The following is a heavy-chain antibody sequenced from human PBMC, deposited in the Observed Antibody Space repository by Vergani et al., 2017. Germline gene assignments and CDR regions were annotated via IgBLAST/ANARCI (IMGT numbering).Heavy chain of an antibody. Sequence: EVQLVESGGGLVQPGGSLRLSCAASGFTFSSYWMHWVRQAPGKGLVWVSRINSDGSSTRYADSVKGRFTISRDNSKNTLYLQMNSLRAEDTAVYYCARDRDYCGNDHFDYWGQGTLVTVSS. CDR2: INSDGSST. CDR3: ARDRDYCGNDHFDY. V-gene: IGHV3-74*01. J-gene: IGHJ4*02. CDR1: GFTFSSYW. D-gene: IGHD4-23*01.